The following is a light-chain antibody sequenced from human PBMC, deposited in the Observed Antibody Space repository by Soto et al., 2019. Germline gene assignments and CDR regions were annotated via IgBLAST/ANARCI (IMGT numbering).Light chain of an antibody. V-gene: IGLV2-8*01. Sequence: QSALTQPASVSGSPGQSITISCTGTSSDVGGYNYVSWYQQHPGKAPKLMIYEVNKRPSGVPDRFSGSKSGNTASLTVSGLQAEDEADYYCSSYADSNNVFGTGTKLTVL. CDR3: SSYADSNNV. J-gene: IGLJ1*01. CDR1: SSDVGGYNY. CDR2: EVN.